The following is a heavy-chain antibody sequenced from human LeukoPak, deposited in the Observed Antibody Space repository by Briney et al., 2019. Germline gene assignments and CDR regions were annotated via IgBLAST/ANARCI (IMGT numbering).Heavy chain of an antibody. D-gene: IGHD4-17*01. CDR1: GFTFSSYA. V-gene: IGHV3-23*01. CDR2: ISGSGGST. J-gene: IGHJ4*02. CDR3: ASGHDYGDLV. Sequence: GGSLRLSCAASGFTFSSYAMSWVRQAPGKGLEWVSAISGSGGSTYYADSVKGRFTISRDNSRNTLYLQMNSLRAEDTAVYYCASGHDYGDLVWGQGTLVTVSS.